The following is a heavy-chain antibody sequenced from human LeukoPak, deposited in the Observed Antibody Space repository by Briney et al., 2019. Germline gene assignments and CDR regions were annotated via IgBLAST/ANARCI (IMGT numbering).Heavy chain of an antibody. Sequence: PGGALRLSCAASGFAFHAFDMYGVRHAPGKGLEWVSRINSDGGKTYYADSVRGRFTISRDNSNNSLYLQMNSLRTDDAALYYCATWAFYHGLDVWGQGTTVTVSS. V-gene: IGHV3-43*02. CDR2: INSDGGKT. CDR1: GFAFHAFD. J-gene: IGHJ6*02. D-gene: IGHD1-26*01. CDR3: ATWAFYHGLDV.